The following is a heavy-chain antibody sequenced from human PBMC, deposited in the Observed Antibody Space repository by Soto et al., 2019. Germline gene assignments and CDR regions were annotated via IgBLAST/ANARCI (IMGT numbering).Heavy chain of an antibody. J-gene: IGHJ2*01. D-gene: IGHD7-27*01. V-gene: IGHV4-39*01. CDR1: GASITSSYYY. CDR3: ARLTGLLYWYFDL. Sequence: QLQLQESGPGLVKPSETLSLTCTVSGASITSSYYYWGWIRQTPGEGLEWIGTLSSGGNTYSNPSLKSQIPLSVDTSKHQFSLQRSAVPAADTAIYYCARLTGLLYWYFDLWGRGTLATVSS. CDR2: LSSGGNT.